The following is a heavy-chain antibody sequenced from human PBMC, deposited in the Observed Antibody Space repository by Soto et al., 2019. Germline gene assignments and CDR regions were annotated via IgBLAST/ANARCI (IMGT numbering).Heavy chain of an antibody. CDR2: IYWDDDK. Sequence: GSGPTLVNPTQTLTLTCTFSGFSLSTSGVGVGWIRQPPGKALEWLALIYWDDDKRYSPSLKSRLTITKDTSKNQVVLTMTNMDPVDTATYYCTTTSDILTGYYNVPYYFDYWGQGTLVTVSS. J-gene: IGHJ4*02. D-gene: IGHD3-9*01. V-gene: IGHV2-5*02. CDR3: TTTSDILTGYYNVPYYFDY. CDR1: GFSLSTSGVG.